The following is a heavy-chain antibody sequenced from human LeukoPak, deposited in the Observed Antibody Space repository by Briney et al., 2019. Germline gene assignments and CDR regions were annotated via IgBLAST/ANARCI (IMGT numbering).Heavy chain of an antibody. CDR1: GYTFAMYW. CDR3: ARHGELYYYIDV. D-gene: IGHD2/OR15-2a*01. CDR2: IYPGDSYI. J-gene: IGHJ6*03. V-gene: IGHV5-51*01. Sequence: GESLKISCQGSGYTFAMYWIAWVRQMPGKGLEWMGTIYPGDSYIAYSPSFQGQVTISVDKSINTAYLQWSSLKASDTAIYYCARHGELYYYIDVWGKGTTVTISS.